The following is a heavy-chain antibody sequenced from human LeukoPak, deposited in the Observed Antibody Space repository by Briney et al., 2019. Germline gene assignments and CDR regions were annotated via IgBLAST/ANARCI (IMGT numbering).Heavy chain of an antibody. CDR1: GGSISSYY. D-gene: IGHD5-18*01. J-gene: IGHJ4*02. CDR3: ARAPQDGYSYGYFPYFDY. Sequence: SETLSLTCTVSGGSISSYYWSWIRQPPGKGLEWIGSIYYSGSTYYNPSLKSRVTISVDTSKNQFSLKLSSVTAADTAVYYCARAPQDGYSYGYFPYFDYWGQGTLVTVSS. CDR2: IYYSGST. V-gene: IGHV4-59*12.